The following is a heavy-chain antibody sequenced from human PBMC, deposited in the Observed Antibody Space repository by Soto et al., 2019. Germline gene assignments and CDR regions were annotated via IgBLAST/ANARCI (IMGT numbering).Heavy chain of an antibody. CDR2: INHSGST. D-gene: IGHD2-2*01. CDR3: ARRPVVNLVPAANVYDY. CDR1: GGSFSGYY. Sequence: SETLSLTCAVYGGSFSGYYWSWVRQPPGKGLEWIGEINHSGSTNYNPSLKSRVTISVDTSKNQFSLKLSSVTAADTAVYYCARRPVVNLVPAANVYDYWGQGTLVTVSS. J-gene: IGHJ4*02. V-gene: IGHV4-34*01.